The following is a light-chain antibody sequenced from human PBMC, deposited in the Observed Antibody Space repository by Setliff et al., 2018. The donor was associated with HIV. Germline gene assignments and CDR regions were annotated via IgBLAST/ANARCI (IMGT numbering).Light chain of an antibody. J-gene: IGLJ1*01. Sequence: QSALTQPASVSGSPGQSITISCTGTSSDVGAYKYVSWYQQHPGKAPKLMIYEVTNRPSGVSNRFSGSKSGNTASLTISGLQAEDEADYYCSSYTSSYTYVFGTGTKVTVL. CDR3: SSYTSSYTYV. V-gene: IGLV2-14*01. CDR1: SSDVGAYKY. CDR2: EVT.